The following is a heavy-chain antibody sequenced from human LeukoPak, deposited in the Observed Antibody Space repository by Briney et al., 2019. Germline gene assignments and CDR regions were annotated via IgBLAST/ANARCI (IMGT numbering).Heavy chain of an antibody. J-gene: IGHJ4*02. D-gene: IGHD2-21*01. Sequence: GGSLRLSCAASGFTFSTYPINWVRQATGKGLEWVSYISSRSSTIYYADSVKGRFTISRDNDKNSLYLQMNSLRAEDTAVYYCARPAADCGGDCYWAFDYWGQGTLVTVSS. CDR1: GFTFSTYP. CDR3: ARPAADCGGDCYWAFDY. CDR2: ISSRSSTI. V-gene: IGHV3-48*01.